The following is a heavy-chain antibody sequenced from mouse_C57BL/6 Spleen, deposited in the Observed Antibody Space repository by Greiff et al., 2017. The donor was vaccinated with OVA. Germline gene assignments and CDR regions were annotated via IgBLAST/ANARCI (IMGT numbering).Heavy chain of an antibody. CDR2: INPNNGGT. Sequence: QLQQSGPELVKPGASVKISCKASGYTFTDYYMNWVKQSHGKSLEWIGDINPNNGGTSYNQKFKGKATLTVDKSSSTAYMELRSLTSEDSAVYYCARRTGTGYYFDYWGQGTTLTVSS. CDR3: ARRTGTGYYFDY. D-gene: IGHD4-1*01. V-gene: IGHV1-26*01. J-gene: IGHJ2*01. CDR1: GYTFTDYY.